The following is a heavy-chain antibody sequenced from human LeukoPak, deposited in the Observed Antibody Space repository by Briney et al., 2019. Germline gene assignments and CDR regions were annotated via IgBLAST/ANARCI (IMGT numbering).Heavy chain of an antibody. CDR2: INHSGST. D-gene: IGHD5-18*01. J-gene: IGHJ3*02. Sequence: SETLSLTCAVYGGSFSGYYWSWIRQPPGKGLEWIGKINHSGSTNYNPSLKSRVTISVDTSKNQFSLKLSSVTAADTAVYYCARGSGYSYGPGHAFDIWGQGTMVTVSS. V-gene: IGHV4-34*01. CDR1: GGSFSGYY. CDR3: ARGSGYSYGPGHAFDI.